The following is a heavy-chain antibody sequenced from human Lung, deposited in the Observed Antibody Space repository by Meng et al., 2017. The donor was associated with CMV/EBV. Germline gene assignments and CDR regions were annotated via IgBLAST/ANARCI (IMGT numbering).Heavy chain of an antibody. CDR1: GGSLIGTNW. V-gene: IGHV4/OR15-8*01. J-gene: IGHJ4*02. CDR2: IFHSGAT. CDR3: GDPPAGY. Sequence: LSLTCVVSGGSLIGTNWWNWVRQPPGGGLEWIGEIFHSGATNYNPSLKSRVTVSIDNSKNQFSLKLTSMTAADTAVYFCGDPPAGYWGQGILVTVSS.